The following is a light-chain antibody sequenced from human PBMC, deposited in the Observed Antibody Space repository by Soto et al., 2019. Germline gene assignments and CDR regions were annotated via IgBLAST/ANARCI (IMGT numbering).Light chain of an antibody. CDR2: AAS. J-gene: IGKJ1*01. V-gene: IGKV3-20*01. CDR3: QQYGTSPWT. CDR1: ESVNSNY. Sequence: EIVLTQPPGTLSLSPGERASLSCRASESVNSNYLAWYQQKPGQAPRILIYAASNRATNVPDRFSGSGSETDFTLTISSLEPEDFTVYYCQQYGTSPWTFGQGTKVEV.